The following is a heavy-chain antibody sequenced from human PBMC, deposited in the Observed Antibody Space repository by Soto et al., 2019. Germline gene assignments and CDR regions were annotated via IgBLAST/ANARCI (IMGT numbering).Heavy chain of an antibody. J-gene: IGHJ4*02. CDR3: ATSMGRGGNYY. Sequence: EVQLVESGGGLVQPGGSLRLSCAASGFTFSDYWMSWVRQAPGKGLECVANIKRDGSEKYYVDPVKGRFTISRDNAKNSLYLQMNSLRAEDTAVYYCATSMGRGGNYYWGQGPLVTVSS. CDR2: IKRDGSEK. D-gene: IGHD3-10*01. V-gene: IGHV3-7*05. CDR1: GFTFSDYW.